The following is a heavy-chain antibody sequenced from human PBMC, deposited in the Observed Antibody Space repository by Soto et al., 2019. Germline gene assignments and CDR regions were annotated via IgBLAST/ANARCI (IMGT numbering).Heavy chain of an antibody. CDR1: GLTFSSYG. J-gene: IGHJ4*02. D-gene: IGHD6-19*01. CDR3: AKSGIAVAVIPYY. V-gene: IGHV3-30*18. Sequence: GGSLRLSCAASGLTFSSYGMHWVRQAPGKGLEWVAVISYDGSNKYYADSVKGRFTISRDNSKNTLYLQMNSLRAEDTAVYYCAKSGIAVAVIPYYWGQGTLVTVSS. CDR2: ISYDGSNK.